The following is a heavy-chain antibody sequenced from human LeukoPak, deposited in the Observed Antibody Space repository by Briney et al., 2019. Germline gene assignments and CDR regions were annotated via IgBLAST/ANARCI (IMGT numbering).Heavy chain of an antibody. CDR1: GGSISSSSYY. V-gene: IGHV4-39*07. CDR2: IYYSGST. D-gene: IGHD2-21*02. J-gene: IGHJ4*02. Sequence: ASETLSLTCTVSGGSISSSSYYWGWIRQPPGKGLEWIGSIYYSGSTYYNPSLKSRVTISVDTSKNQFSLKLSSVTAADTAVYYCARGERVTAFDYWGQGTLVTVSS. CDR3: ARGERVTAFDY.